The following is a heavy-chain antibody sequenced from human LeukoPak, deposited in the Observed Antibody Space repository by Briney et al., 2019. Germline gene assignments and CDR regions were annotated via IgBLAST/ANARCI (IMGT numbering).Heavy chain of an antibody. CDR2: IYYSGRT. CDR3: ARHQFSTPEFVY. Sequence: SETLSLTCTVSGDSISSYYWSWIRQPPGKGLEWIGYIYYSGRTNYTPSLKSRLTISVDTSKNQFSLKLSSVTAADTAVYYCARHQFSTPEFVYWGQGILVTVSS. V-gene: IGHV4-59*08. D-gene: IGHD2-15*01. J-gene: IGHJ4*02. CDR1: GDSISSYY.